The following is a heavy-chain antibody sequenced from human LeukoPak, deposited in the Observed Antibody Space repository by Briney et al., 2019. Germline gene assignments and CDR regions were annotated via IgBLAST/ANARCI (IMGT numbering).Heavy chain of an antibody. CDR3: AKATCSGANCFSNFRDAFDI. D-gene: IGHD2-15*01. CDR2: IGGSGGST. J-gene: IGHJ3*02. CDR1: GFTFSSYA. Sequence: GGSLRLSCAASGFTFSSYAMSWVRQAPGKGLEWVSAIGGSGGSTYYADSVKGRFTISRDNSQNTMYLQMNSLRAEDSAVYYCAKATCSGANCFSNFRDAFDIWGQGTMVTVSS. V-gene: IGHV3-23*01.